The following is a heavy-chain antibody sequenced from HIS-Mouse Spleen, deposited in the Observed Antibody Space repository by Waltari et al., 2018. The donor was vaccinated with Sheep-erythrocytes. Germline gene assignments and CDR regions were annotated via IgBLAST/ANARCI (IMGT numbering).Heavy chain of an antibody. CDR3: ARVASGATFDY. V-gene: IGHV3-21*01. CDR2: VSSSSSYI. J-gene: IGHJ4*02. Sequence: EVQLVESGGGLVKPGGSLRLSCAASGFTFSSYSMNWVRQAPGKGLEWVSSVSSSSSYIYYADSVKGRFTITRDNAKNSLYLQMNSLRAEDTAVYYCARVASGATFDYWGQGTLVTVSS. D-gene: IGHD1-26*01. CDR1: GFTFSSYS.